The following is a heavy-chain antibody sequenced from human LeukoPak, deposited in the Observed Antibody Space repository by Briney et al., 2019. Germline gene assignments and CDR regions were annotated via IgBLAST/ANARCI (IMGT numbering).Heavy chain of an antibody. D-gene: IGHD6-19*01. V-gene: IGHV3-30*04. CDR2: ISYDGSNK. J-gene: IGHJ4*02. CDR1: GFTFSSYA. CDR3: ARDGDLSGWYTGYFDY. Sequence: GGSLRLSCAASGFTFSSYAMSWVRQAPGKGLEWVAVISYDGSNKYYADSVKGRFTISRDNSKNTLYLQMNSLRAEDTAVYYCARDGDLSGWYTGYFDYWGQGTLVTVSS.